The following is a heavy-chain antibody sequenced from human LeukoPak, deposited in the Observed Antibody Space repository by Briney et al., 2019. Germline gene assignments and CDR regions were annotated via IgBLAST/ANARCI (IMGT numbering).Heavy chain of an antibody. CDR1: GFTFSSYA. J-gene: IGHJ4*02. Sequence: GRSLRLSCAASGFTFSSYAMHWVRQAPGKGLEWVAVISYDGSNKYYADSVKGRFTISRDNSKNTLYLQMNSLRAEDTAVYYCARDRSKMVRGNPDCWGQGTLVTVSS. CDR3: ARDRSKMVRGNPDC. CDR2: ISYDGSNK. V-gene: IGHV3-30-3*01. D-gene: IGHD3-10*01.